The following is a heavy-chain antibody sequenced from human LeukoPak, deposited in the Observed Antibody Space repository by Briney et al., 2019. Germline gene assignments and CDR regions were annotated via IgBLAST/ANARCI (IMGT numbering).Heavy chain of an antibody. CDR2: IIPIFGTA. V-gene: IGHV1-69*13. D-gene: IGHD4-23*01. Sequence: SVKVSCKASGYTFTSYAMHWVRQAPGQGLEWMGGIIPIFGTANYAQKFQGRVTITADESTSTAYMELSSLRSEDTAVYYCARDQGNPGYYYYGMDVWGQGTTVTVSS. CDR1: GYTFTSYA. CDR3: ARDQGNPGYYYYGMDV. J-gene: IGHJ6*02.